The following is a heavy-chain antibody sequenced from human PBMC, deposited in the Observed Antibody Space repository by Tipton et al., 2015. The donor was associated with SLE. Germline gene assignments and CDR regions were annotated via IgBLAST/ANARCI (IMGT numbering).Heavy chain of an antibody. J-gene: IGHJ4*02. V-gene: IGHV4-34*01. Sequence: TLSLTCAVSGGSFSDYYWSLIRQSPGQGLEWIGQINHSGSTNYNPSLKSRVTISVDTSKNQFSLNLRFVTAADTAVYYCARHGFHYDFWRGYTRSSYYFEDWGQGTLVTVSS. CDR3: ARHGFHYDFWRGYTRSSYYFED. D-gene: IGHD3-3*01. CDR2: INHSGST. CDR1: GGSFSDYY.